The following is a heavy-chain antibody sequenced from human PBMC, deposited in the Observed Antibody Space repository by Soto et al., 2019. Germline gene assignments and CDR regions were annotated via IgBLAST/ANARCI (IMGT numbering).Heavy chain of an antibody. CDR2: MNPNSGNT. D-gene: IGHD4-17*01. J-gene: IGHJ4*02. CDR1: GYTFTSYD. CDR3: AREDYGGRPGY. V-gene: IGHV1-8*01. Sequence: QVQLVQSGAEVKKPGASVKLSCKASGYTFTSYDITWVRQATGQGLEWMGWMNPNSGNTGCAQKFQGRVTMTRNTSISTAYMELSSPRSEDTAVYYCAREDYGGRPGYWGQGTLVTVSS.